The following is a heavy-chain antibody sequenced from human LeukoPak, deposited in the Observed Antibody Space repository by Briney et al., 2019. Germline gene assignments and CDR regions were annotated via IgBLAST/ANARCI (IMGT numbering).Heavy chain of an antibody. CDR2: MNPNSGNT. D-gene: IGHD3-3*01. J-gene: IGHJ4*02. CDR3: ARFPYYDFWSGYYRRHFDY. Sequence: GASVKVSCKASGYTFTSYDINWVRQATGQGLEWMGWMNPNSGNTGYAQKFQGRVTMTRNTSISTAYMELSSLRSGDTAVYYCARFPYYDFWSGYYRRHFDYWGQGTLVTVSS. V-gene: IGHV1-8*01. CDR1: GYTFTSYD.